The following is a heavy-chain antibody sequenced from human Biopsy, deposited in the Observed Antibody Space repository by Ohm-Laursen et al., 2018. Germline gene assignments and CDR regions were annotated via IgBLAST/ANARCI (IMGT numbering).Heavy chain of an antibody. J-gene: IGHJ6*02. V-gene: IGHV1-8*01. CDR2: VNPNSNNT. CDR3: ARWSADMGTYDESGYYVGANHCYGMDV. CDR1: GYSFTSYD. D-gene: IGHD3-3*01. Sequence: SSVKVSCKASGYSFTSYDINWVRQAAGQGLEWMGWVNPNSNNTRYAQKFQGRVTMTGDTSISTAYLELSSLRSEDTAVYYCARWSADMGTYDESGYYVGANHCYGMDVWGQGTTVTVSS.